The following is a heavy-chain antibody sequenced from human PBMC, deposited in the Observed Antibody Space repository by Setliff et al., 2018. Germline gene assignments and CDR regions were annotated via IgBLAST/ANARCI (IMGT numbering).Heavy chain of an antibody. D-gene: IGHD3-10*01. CDR1: GYSFSTCW. J-gene: IGHJ5*02. Sequence: PGESLKISCKGPGYSFSTCWIGWVRQMPGKGLEWMGIIYPGDSITRYSPSFQGQVTISVDKSINTAYLQWSSLRASDTAIYYCARHPYYYGSGTYLDNNNRWFDPWGQGTLVTVSS. CDR2: IYPGDSIT. V-gene: IGHV5-51*01. CDR3: ARHPYYYGSGTYLDNNNRWFDP.